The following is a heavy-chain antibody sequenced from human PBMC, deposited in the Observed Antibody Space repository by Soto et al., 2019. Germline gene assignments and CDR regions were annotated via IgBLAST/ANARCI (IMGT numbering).Heavy chain of an antibody. CDR1: GFTFSNYA. CDR3: AKTVGCTSGVCYSENYYFYMDV. Sequence: EVQLVESGGGLVQPGGSLRLSCAASGFTFSNYAMTWVRQAPGKGLEWVSVITGSGGGASYAEAVKGRCAISRDNSENTLYLQMNSLRAEDTAVYYCAKTVGCTSGVCYSENYYFYMDVWGKGTTVTVSS. D-gene: IGHD2-8*01. J-gene: IGHJ6*03. CDR2: ITGSGGGA. V-gene: IGHV3-23*04.